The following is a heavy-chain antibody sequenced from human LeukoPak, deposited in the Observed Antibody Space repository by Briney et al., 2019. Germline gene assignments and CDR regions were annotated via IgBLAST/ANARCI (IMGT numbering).Heavy chain of an antibody. Sequence: PSETLSLTCTVSGGSITSYYWSWIRQPAGKGLEWIGRIHTSGSTNYNPSLKSRVTISVDTSKNQFSLKLSSVTAADTAVYYCARDHSPLDPSSYDYVWGSYRLDAFDIWGQGTMVTVSS. V-gene: IGHV4-4*07. D-gene: IGHD3-16*02. CDR2: IHTSGST. CDR1: GGSITSYY. CDR3: ARDHSPLDPSSYDYVWGSYRLDAFDI. J-gene: IGHJ3*02.